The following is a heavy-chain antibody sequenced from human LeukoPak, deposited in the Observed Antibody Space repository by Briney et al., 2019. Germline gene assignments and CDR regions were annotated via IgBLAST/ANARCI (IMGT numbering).Heavy chain of an antibody. CDR1: GITVSSND. CDR2: IYSGGTI. V-gene: IGHV3-66*02. Sequence: GGSLRLSCAASGITVSSNDMSWVRQAPGKGLEWVSVIYSGGTIYYLDSVKGRLTISRDNSKNTLYLQMNSLRAEDTAVYYCARERYGLFDPWGQGTLVTVSS. D-gene: IGHD3-10*01. J-gene: IGHJ5*02. CDR3: ARERYGLFDP.